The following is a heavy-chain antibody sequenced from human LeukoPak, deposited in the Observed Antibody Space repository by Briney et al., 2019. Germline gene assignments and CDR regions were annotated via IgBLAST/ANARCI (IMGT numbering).Heavy chain of an antibody. CDR2: ISSKSNYT. CDR3: ARETELRFLEWSLDY. D-gene: IGHD3-3*01. CDR1: GFTFSSYN. Sequence: GGSLILSCAASGFTFSSYNMNWVRQAPGKGLEWVSAISSKSNYTYYADSVKGRFTISRDNARNSLYLQMNSLRAKDTAVYYCARETELRFLEWSLDYWGRGTLVTVSS. J-gene: IGHJ4*02. V-gene: IGHV3-21*01.